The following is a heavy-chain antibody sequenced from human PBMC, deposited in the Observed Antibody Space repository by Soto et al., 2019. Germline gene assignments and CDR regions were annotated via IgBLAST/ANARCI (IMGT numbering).Heavy chain of an antibody. V-gene: IGHV3-49*04. Sequence: GGSLRLSCTTSGFSFGDYAMTWVRQAPGKGLEWVGFIRNPGYGGTTEYATSVKGRFIISRDDSMSSAYLQLNSLRVDDSAVYYCVRGSFGYYGPWGQGTLVTVS. CDR3: VRGSFGYYGP. CDR1: GFSFGDYA. D-gene: IGHD3-22*01. CDR2: IRNPGYGGTT. J-gene: IGHJ5*02.